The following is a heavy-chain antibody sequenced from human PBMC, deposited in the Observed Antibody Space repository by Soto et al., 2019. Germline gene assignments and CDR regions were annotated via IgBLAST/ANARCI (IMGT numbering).Heavy chain of an antibody. Sequence: PSETLSLTCTVSGRSVTNGINYWNWIRQPPGRGLEWIGYIYQIGNTNYNPSLNGRVTISIDTSRNHVSLNLNSVTAAVTAVYYCAKVGAPSIVADEDGGQGTP. CDR2: IYQIGNT. CDR3: AKVGAPSIVADED. D-gene: IGHD6-13*01. CDR1: GRSVTNGINY. V-gene: IGHV4-61*01. J-gene: IGHJ6*02.